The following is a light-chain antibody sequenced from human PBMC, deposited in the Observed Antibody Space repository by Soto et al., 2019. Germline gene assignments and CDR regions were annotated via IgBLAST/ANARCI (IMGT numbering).Light chain of an antibody. V-gene: IGKV2-30*01. CDR1: QSLVYSDGNTY. Sequence: DVVMTQSPLSLPVTLGQPASISCRSSQSLVYSDGNTYLNWFQQRPGQSPRRLIYKVSNRDSGVPDRLSGSGSAPDFSLKISRVEAEDVGLYYCMQGTYWPYTFGQGTKLEIK. CDR3: MQGTYWPYT. CDR2: KVS. J-gene: IGKJ2*01.